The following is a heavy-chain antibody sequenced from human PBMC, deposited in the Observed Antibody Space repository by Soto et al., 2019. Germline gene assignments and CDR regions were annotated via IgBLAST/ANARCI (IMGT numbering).Heavy chain of an antibody. J-gene: IGHJ4*02. CDR1: QFSFSSYW. V-gene: IGHV3-74*01. D-gene: IGHD6-13*01. CDR2: INHDGSKT. CDR3: VREPWGFSGTWYDY. Sequence: PGGSLRLSXAASQFSFSSYWMHWVRQVPGKGPAWVSRINHDGSKTEYADSVKGRFTISRDNTNNTLYLQMNSLRVEDTAMYYCVREPWGFSGTWYDYWGQGTLVTVSS.